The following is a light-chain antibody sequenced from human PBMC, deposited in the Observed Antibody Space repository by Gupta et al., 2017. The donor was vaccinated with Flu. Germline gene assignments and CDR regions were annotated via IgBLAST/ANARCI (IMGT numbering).Light chain of an antibody. CDR1: SSNIGSNY. CDR3: ATWDDSLSGVV. CDR2: RNN. V-gene: IGLV1-47*01. J-gene: IGLJ2*01. Sequence: SSSNIGSNYVYWYQQLPGTAPKLLVYRNNQRASGVPDRFSGSKSGTSASLAISGLRSEDEADYYCATWDDSLSGVVFGGGTKVTVL.